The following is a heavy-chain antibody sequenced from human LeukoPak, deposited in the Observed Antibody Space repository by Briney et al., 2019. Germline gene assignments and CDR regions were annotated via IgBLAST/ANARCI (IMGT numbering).Heavy chain of an antibody. V-gene: IGHV3-23*01. CDR1: GFTFSSYA. J-gene: IGHJ4*02. CDR2: ISGSGGST. CDR3: AKYSGGLTYYYDSSGYFDY. Sequence: GGSLRLSCAASGFTFSSYAMSWVRQAPGKGLEWVSAISGSGGSTYYADSVKGRFTISRDNSKNTLYLQMNSLRAEDTAVYYCAKYSGGLTYYYDSSGYFDYWGQGTLVTVSS. D-gene: IGHD3-22*01.